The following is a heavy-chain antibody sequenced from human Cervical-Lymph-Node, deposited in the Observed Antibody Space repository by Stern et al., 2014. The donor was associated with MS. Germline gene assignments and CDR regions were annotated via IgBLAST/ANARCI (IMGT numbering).Heavy chain of an antibody. J-gene: IGHJ4*02. CDR3: ARDGVRITATLDY. D-gene: IGHD1-7*01. CDR1: GFTFSDYG. Sequence: VQLVESGGGVVQPGRSLRLSCAASGFTFSDYGMHWVRQAPGKGLEWVAVIWYDGSYKYYADSVKGRFTISRDNSKNTLYLQMNSLRAEDTAVYYCARDGVRITATLDYWGQGTLVTVSS. CDR2: IWYDGSYK. V-gene: IGHV3-33*01.